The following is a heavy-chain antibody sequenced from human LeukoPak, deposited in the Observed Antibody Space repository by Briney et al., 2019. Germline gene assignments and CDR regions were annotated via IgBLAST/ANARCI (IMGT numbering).Heavy chain of an antibody. CDR1: GFTVSSNY. J-gene: IGHJ6*02. V-gene: IGHV3-66*01. CDR3: ARDGDFLYGMDV. Sequence: PGGSLRLSCAASGFTVSSNYMTWVRQAPGKGLEWVSVIFSGGSTYYADSVKGRFTISRDNSKNTLYLQMNSLRAEDTAVYYCARDGDFLYGMDVWGQGTTVTVSS. CDR2: IFSGGST. D-gene: IGHD3-3*01.